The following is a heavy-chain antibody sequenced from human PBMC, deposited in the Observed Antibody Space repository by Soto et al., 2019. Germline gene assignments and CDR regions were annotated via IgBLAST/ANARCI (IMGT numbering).Heavy chain of an antibody. CDR2: IRVHNGNT. J-gene: IGHJ4*02. D-gene: IGHD3-10*01. Sequence: QVHLVQSGVEVKKPGASVKVSCKASGYNFINYGISWVRQAPGQGLEWMGWIRVHNGNTNYAQNLQGRVTMTIDTSTSTAYMELRSLRSDDTAVYYCVRDLDGSGSYYTGYWGPGTLVTVSS. CDR1: GYNFINYG. CDR3: VRDLDGSGSYYTGY. V-gene: IGHV1-18*01.